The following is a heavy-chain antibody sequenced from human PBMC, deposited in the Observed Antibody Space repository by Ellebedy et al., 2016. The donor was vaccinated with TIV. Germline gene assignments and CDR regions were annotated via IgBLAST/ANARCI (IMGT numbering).Heavy chain of an antibody. CDR1: GYIFRYFY. Sequence: ASVKVSXXASGYIFRYFYMHWVRQAPGQGLERLGVINPTTGSTIYAQKFQGRVTMTRDTSTSTVYMEMASLRYDDTAVYYCARDLVGETSFVGYWGQGTLVTVSS. D-gene: IGHD1-26*01. V-gene: IGHV1-46*03. J-gene: IGHJ4*02. CDR2: INPTTGST. CDR3: ARDLVGETSFVGY.